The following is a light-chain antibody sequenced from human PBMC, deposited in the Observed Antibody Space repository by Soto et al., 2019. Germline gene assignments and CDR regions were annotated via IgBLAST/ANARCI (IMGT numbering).Light chain of an antibody. Sequence: IQLTQSPSSLSASVGDRVTITCRASQGISSYLAWYQQKPGKAPKLLIYAASTLQSGVPSRFSGSGSGTDFTLTITSLEPEDFAVYFCHQRYNWPRVTFGQGTRLEI. CDR2: AAS. CDR3: HQRYNWPRVT. J-gene: IGKJ5*01. CDR1: QGISSY. V-gene: IGKV1-9*01.